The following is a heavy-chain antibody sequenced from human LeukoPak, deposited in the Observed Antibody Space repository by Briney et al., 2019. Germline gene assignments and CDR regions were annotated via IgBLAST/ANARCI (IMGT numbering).Heavy chain of an antibody. CDR3: ASQEAVAGKNWFDP. J-gene: IGHJ5*02. Sequence: DSVKVSCKASGYTFTGYYMHWVRQAPGQGLEWMGWINPNSGGTNYAQKFQGRVTMTRDTSISTAYMELSRLRSDDTAVYYCASQEAVAGKNWFDPWGQGTLVTVSS. CDR2: INPNSGGT. CDR1: GYTFTGYY. V-gene: IGHV1-2*02. D-gene: IGHD6-19*01.